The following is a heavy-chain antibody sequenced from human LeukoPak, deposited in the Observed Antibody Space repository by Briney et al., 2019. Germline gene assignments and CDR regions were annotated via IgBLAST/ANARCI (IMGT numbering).Heavy chain of an antibody. V-gene: IGHV3-23*01. CDR1: GFTFSSYA. CDR2: ISGSGGST. D-gene: IGHD2-15*01. Sequence: GGSLRLSCAASGFTFSSYAMSWVRQAPGKGLEWVSAISGSGGSTYYADSVRGRFTISRDNSKNTLYLQMNSLRAEDTAVYYCAKTLEGIVVVVAAVDYWGQGTLVTVSS. CDR3: AKTLEGIVVVVAAVDY. J-gene: IGHJ4*02.